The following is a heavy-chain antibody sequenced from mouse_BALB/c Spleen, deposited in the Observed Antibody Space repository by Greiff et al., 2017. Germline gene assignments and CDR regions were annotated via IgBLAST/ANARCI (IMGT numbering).Heavy chain of an antibody. CDR3: ARRNGNYFDY. CDR1: GFTFSSYG. Sequence: DVKLVESGGDLVKPGGSLKLSCAASGFTFSSYGMSWVRQTPDKRLEWVATISSGGSYTYYPDSVKGRFTISRDNAKNTLYLQMSSLKSEDTAMYYCARRNGNYFDYWGQGTTLTVSS. D-gene: IGHD2-1*01. V-gene: IGHV5-6*02. CDR2: ISSGGSYT. J-gene: IGHJ2*01.